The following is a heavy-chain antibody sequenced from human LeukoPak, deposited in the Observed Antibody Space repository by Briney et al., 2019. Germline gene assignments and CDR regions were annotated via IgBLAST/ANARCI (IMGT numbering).Heavy chain of an antibody. Sequence: SQTLSLTCTVSGGSISGYYWSWIRQPPGKGLEWIGYIYYSGSTNYNPSLKSRVTMSVDSSKNQFSLKLSSVTAADTVVYYCAREGSRHYYDSSGYSRYFQHWGQGTLVTVSS. CDR3: AREGSRHYYDSSGYSRYFQH. CDR1: GGSISGYY. J-gene: IGHJ1*01. D-gene: IGHD3-22*01. V-gene: IGHV4-59*01. CDR2: IYYSGST.